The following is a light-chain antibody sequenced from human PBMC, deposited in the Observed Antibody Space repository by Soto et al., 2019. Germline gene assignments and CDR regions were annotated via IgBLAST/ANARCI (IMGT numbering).Light chain of an antibody. J-gene: IGKJ1*01. CDR1: QSISSY. CDR3: QHSYSTLWT. CDR2: AAS. Sequence: DIQMTQSPSSLSASVGDRVTITCRASQSISSYLNWYQQKPGKAPTLLIYAASSLQSGVPSRFSGSGSGTDFTLTISRLQPVDFAPCYCQHSYSTLWTFGQGTKVEIK. V-gene: IGKV1-39*01.